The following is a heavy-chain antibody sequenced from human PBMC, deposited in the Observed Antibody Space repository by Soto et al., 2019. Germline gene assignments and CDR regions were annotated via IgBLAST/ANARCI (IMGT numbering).Heavy chain of an antibody. CDR3: ASRNYYDTSGYYYWYYFDF. D-gene: IGHD3-22*01. CDR1: GITFSNYA. J-gene: IGHJ4*02. V-gene: IGHV3-23*01. Sequence: PGGSLRLSCAASGITFSNYAMSRVRQAPGKGLEWVSGISGSGDSTYYAESVKGRFTISRDNSKNTVYLQMNSLGAEDTAVYYCASRNYYDTSGYYYWYYFDFWDQGALVTVSS. CDR2: ISGSGDST.